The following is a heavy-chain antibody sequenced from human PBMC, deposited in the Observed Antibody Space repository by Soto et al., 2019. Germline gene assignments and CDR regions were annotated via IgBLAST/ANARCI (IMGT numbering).Heavy chain of an antibody. V-gene: IGHV1-8*01. J-gene: IGHJ4*02. CDR2: MNPNSGNT. D-gene: IGHD2-21*02. Sequence: QVQLVQSGAEVKKPGASVKVSCKASGYTFTSYDINWVRQATGQGLEWMGWMNPNSGNTGYAQKFQGRVTMTRNTSISTAYMELSSLRSEDTAVYYCAGVPYCGGDCYIDYWGQGTLVTVST. CDR1: GYTFTSYD. CDR3: AGVPYCGGDCYIDY.